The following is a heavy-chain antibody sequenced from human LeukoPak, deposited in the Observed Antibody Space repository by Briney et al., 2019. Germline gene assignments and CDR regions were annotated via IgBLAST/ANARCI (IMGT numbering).Heavy chain of an antibody. V-gene: IGHV1-69*13. CDR2: IIPVYGTM. J-gene: IGHJ4*02. CDR3: ARAGLTVTLDPYFDK. Sequence: SVKVSCKASGGNLSSYAISWVRQAPGQGLEWLGGIIPVYGTMNYAQKLRGRVTINADESTSTAYMELSSLRSEDTAVYYCARAGLTVTLDPYFDKWGQGTLVTVSS. CDR1: GGNLSSYA. D-gene: IGHD4-17*01.